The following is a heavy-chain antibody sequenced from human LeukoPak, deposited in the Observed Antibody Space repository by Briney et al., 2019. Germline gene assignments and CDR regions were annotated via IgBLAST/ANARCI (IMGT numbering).Heavy chain of an antibody. V-gene: IGHV4-34*01. D-gene: IGHD6-13*01. CDR2: INHSGST. J-gene: IGHJ4*02. Sequence: KPSETLSLTCAVYGGSFSGYYWSWIRQPPGKGLEWIGEINHSGSTNYNPSLKSRVTISVDTSKNQFSLKLSSVTAADTAVYYCARIQQLVGTVDYWGQGTLVTVSS. CDR1: GGSFSGYY. CDR3: ARIQQLVGTVDY.